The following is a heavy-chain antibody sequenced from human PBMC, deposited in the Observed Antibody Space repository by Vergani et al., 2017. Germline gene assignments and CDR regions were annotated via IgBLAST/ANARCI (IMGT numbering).Heavy chain of an antibody. D-gene: IGHD1-20*01. Sequence: QVQLQESGPGLVKPSETLSLTCTVSGGSISSYYWSWIRQPPGKGLEWIGYIYYSGSTNYNPSLKSRVTISVDTSKNQFSLKLSSVTAADTAVYYCARWGPITSRQDNWFDPGGEGSLVTVSS. CDR2: IYYSGST. CDR3: ARWGPITSRQDNWFDP. J-gene: IGHJ5*02. V-gene: IGHV4-59*01. CDR1: GGSISSYY.